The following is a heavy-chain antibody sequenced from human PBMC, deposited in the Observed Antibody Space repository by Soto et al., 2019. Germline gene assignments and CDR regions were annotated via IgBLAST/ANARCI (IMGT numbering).Heavy chain of an antibody. D-gene: IGHD3-3*01. CDR2: IYYSGST. Sequence: SETLSLTCTVSGGSISSYYWSWIRQPPGKGLEWIGYIYYSGSTNYNPSLKSRVTISVDTSKNQFFLKLSSVTAADTAVYYCARNNNDFWSGYFVYWGQGTLVTVS. V-gene: IGHV4-59*01. CDR1: GGSISSYY. CDR3: ARNNNDFWSGYFVY. J-gene: IGHJ4*02.